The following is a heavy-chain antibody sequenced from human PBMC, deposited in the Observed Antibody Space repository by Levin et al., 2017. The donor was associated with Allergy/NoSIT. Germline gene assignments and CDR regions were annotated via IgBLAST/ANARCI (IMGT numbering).Heavy chain of an antibody. V-gene: IGHV3-74*01. Sequence: GGSLRLSCAASGFTFSSDWMHWVRQAPGKGLVWLSRINSDGSITSYADSAQGRFTISRDIVKNTLYLQMHSLRAEDTAVYYCSRGKSYHPWSALDMWGQGTMVTVSS. CDR2: INSDGSIT. D-gene: IGHD1-14*01. CDR3: SRGKSYHPWSALDM. J-gene: IGHJ3*02. CDR1: GFTFSSDW.